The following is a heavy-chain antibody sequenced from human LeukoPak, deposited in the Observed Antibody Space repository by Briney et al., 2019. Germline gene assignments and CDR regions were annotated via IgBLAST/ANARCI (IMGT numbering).Heavy chain of an antibody. Sequence: SETLSLTCKVSGGSISSYYWSWIRQPPGKGLEWIGYIYYSGSTNYNPSLKSRVTISVDTSKNQFSLKLSSVTAADTAVYYCAAGGGGATAYYFDYWGQGTLVTVSS. D-gene: IGHD1-26*01. CDR2: IYYSGST. CDR1: GGSISSYY. CDR3: AAGGGGATAYYFDY. J-gene: IGHJ4*02. V-gene: IGHV4-59*01.